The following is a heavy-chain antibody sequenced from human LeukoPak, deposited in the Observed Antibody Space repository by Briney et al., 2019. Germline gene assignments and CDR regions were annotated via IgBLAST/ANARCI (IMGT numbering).Heavy chain of an antibody. CDR2: ISSSSSYI. Sequence: GGSLRLSCAASGFTFSSYSVNWVRQAPGKGLEWVSSISSSSSYIYYADSVKGRFTISRDNAKNSLYLQMNSLRAEDTAVYYCARHWGYYYMDVWGKGTTVTVSS. CDR1: GFTFSSYS. J-gene: IGHJ6*03. CDR3: ARHWGYYYMDV. V-gene: IGHV3-21*01. D-gene: IGHD7-27*01.